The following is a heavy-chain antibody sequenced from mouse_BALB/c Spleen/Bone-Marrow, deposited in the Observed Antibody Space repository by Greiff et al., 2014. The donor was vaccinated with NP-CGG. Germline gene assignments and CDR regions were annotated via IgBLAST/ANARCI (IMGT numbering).Heavy chain of an antibody. Sequence: EVQLVESGGGLVKPGGSLKLSCAASGFTFSDYYMYWVRQTPEKRLEWVATISDGGSYTYYPDSVKGRFTISRDIAKNNLYLQMSSXKSEDTAMYYCARDRGVQGYAMDYWGQGTSVTVSS. CDR2: ISDGGSYT. V-gene: IGHV5-4*02. CDR3: ARDRGVQGYAMDY. J-gene: IGHJ4*01. D-gene: IGHD2-14*01. CDR1: GFTFSDYY.